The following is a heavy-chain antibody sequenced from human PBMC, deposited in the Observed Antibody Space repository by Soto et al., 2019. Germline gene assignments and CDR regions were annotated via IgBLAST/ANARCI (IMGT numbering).Heavy chain of an antibody. V-gene: IGHV4-39*01. Sequence: SETLSLTCTVSGGAISSSSYYWCWIRQPPGKGLEWIGSIYYSGSTYYNPSLKSRVTISVDTSKNQFSLKLSSVTAADTAVYYCARHRGYYGSGSYYKRNWFDPWGQGTLVTVSS. CDR2: IYYSGST. CDR1: GGAISSSSYY. CDR3: ARHRGYYGSGSYYKRNWFDP. D-gene: IGHD3-10*01. J-gene: IGHJ5*02.